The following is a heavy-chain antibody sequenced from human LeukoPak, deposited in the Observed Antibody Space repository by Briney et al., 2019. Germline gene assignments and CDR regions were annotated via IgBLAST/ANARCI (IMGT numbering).Heavy chain of an antibody. CDR3: AKGGGMITFGGVIDRYYFDY. Sequence: SGGSLRLSCAASGFTFSSYGMTWVRQAPGKGLEWVSDISGSGSSTNYADSVRGRFTISRDTSKNTLYLQMNSLRAEDTAVYYCAKGGGMITFGGVIDRYYFDYWGQGTLVTVSS. J-gene: IGHJ4*02. D-gene: IGHD3-16*02. CDR2: ISGSGSST. CDR1: GFTFSSYG. V-gene: IGHV3-23*01.